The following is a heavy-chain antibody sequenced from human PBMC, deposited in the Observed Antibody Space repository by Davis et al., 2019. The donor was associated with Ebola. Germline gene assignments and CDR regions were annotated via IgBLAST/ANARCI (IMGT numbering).Heavy chain of an antibody. D-gene: IGHD6-19*01. CDR3: AKDTSNVWFDV. V-gene: IGHV3-23*01. J-gene: IGHJ3*01. CDR1: GFTFSRYG. CDR2: ISGSGFAT. Sequence: GGSLRLSCAASGFTFSRYGMSWVRQAPGKGLEWVSAISGSGFATYYADSVKGRFTISRDNSKNTLHLQMNSLRVEDTAIYYCAKDTSNVWFDVWGQGTMVTVAS.